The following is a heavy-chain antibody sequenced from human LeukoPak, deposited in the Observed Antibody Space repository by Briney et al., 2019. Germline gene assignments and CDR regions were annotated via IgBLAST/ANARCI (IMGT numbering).Heavy chain of an antibody. CDR1: GFSVSDNY. Sequence: GGSQRLSCAASGFSVSDNYMSWVRQAPGKGLEWVSIIYSGGSTYYADSVKGRFTISRDNAKKSLYLQMNSPRAEDTAVYYCARVRYQTADYWGQGTLVTVSS. J-gene: IGHJ4*02. D-gene: IGHD3-16*02. CDR3: ARVRYQTADY. CDR2: IYSGGST. V-gene: IGHV3-66*01.